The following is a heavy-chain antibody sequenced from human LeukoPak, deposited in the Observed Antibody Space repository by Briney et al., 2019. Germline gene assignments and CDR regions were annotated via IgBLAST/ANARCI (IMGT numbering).Heavy chain of an antibody. CDR1: GFTFDDYG. CDR2: ISWNSGSI. V-gene: IGHV3-9*01. Sequence: GGSLRLSCAASGFTFDDYGMSWVRQAPGKGLEWVSGISWNSGSIGYADSVKGRFTISRDNAKNSLYLQMNSLRAEDTALYYCAKGDRIGILRLEDGDAFDIWGQGTMVTVSS. J-gene: IGHJ3*02. D-gene: IGHD2-8*01. CDR3: AKGDRIGILRLEDGDAFDI.